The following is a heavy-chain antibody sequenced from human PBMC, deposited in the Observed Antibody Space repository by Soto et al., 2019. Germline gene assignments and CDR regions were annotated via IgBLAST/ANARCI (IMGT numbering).Heavy chain of an antibody. CDR3: ARLVIDIVLMVPGYFDY. Sequence: SLTCTVSGGSISSGDYYWSWIRQPPGKGLEWIGYIYYSGSTYYNPSLKSRVTIPVDTSKNQFSLKLSSVTAADTAVYYCARLVIDIVLMVPGYFDYWGQGTLVTVSS. J-gene: IGHJ4*02. D-gene: IGHD2-8*01. CDR1: GGSISSGDYY. CDR2: IYYSGST. V-gene: IGHV4-30-4*01.